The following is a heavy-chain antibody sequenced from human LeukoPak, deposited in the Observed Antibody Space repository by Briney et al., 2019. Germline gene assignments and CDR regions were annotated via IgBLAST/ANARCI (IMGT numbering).Heavy chain of an antibody. Sequence: GGSLRLSCAASGFTFYDYVMSWVRQAPAKGLEWVSGMNWNSGSTGYANSVKSRFTISRDNTKNTLYLQMNSLRAEDTASYYCSNVGLKYDSSGYYPDYWGQGTLVTVSS. CDR1: GFTFYDYV. D-gene: IGHD3-22*01. J-gene: IGHJ4*02. CDR2: MNWNSGST. CDR3: SNVGLKYDSSGYYPDY. V-gene: IGHV3-20*04.